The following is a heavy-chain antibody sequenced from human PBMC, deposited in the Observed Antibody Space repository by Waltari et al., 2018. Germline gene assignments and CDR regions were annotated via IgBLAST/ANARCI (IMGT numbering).Heavy chain of an antibody. CDR1: GYSISSGYY. CDR3: ARGGYGDY. CDR2: IYHSGST. V-gene: IGHV4-38-2*01. J-gene: IGHJ4*02. Sequence: QVQLQESGPGLVKPSETLSLTCAVSGYSISSGYYWGWIRQPPGKGLEWIGSIYHSGSTYYNPSLKSRVTISVDTSKNQFSLKLSSVTAADTAVYYCARGGYGDYWGQGTLVTVSS. D-gene: IGHD5-12*01.